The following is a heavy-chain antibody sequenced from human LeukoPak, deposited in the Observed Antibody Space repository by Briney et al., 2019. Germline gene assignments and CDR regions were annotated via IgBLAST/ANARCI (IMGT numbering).Heavy chain of an antibody. V-gene: IGHV4-30-4*01. J-gene: IGHJ5*02. Sequence: SETLSLTCTVSGGSISSGDYYWSWIRQPPGKGLEWIAYMYYSGSTYYNTSLKSRVTMSADTSKSQLSLKLSSVTAADTAVYYCARPYYYDSRIDPWGQGILVTVSS. D-gene: IGHD3-22*01. CDR2: MYYSGST. CDR1: GGSISSGDYY. CDR3: ARPYYYDSRIDP.